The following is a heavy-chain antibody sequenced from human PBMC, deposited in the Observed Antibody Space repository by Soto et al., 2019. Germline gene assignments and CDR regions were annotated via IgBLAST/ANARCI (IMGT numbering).Heavy chain of an antibody. D-gene: IGHD6-19*01. CDR3: ARGRAVADPRWFDP. J-gene: IGHJ5*02. V-gene: IGHV1-2*04. Sequence: ASVKVSCKASGYTFTGYYMHWVRQAPGQGLEWMGWINPNSGGTNYAQKFQGWVTMTRDTSISTAYMELSRLRSDDTAVYYCARGRAVADPRWFDPWGQGTLVTVSS. CDR2: INPNSGGT. CDR1: GYTFTGYY.